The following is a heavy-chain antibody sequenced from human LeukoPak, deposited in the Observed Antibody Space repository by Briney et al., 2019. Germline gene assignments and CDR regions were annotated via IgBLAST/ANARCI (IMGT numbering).Heavy chain of an antibody. CDR2: IKQDGSET. Sequence: GGSLRLSCTASGLTLSSSWMNWVRQAPGKGLEWVANIKQDGSETYYVDSVKGRFAISRDNARNSVYLQMNSLRAEDTAVYYCARDLWIDWGQETLVTVSS. CDR3: ARDLWID. V-gene: IGHV3-7*01. CDR1: GLTLSSSW. D-gene: IGHD3-3*01. J-gene: IGHJ4*02.